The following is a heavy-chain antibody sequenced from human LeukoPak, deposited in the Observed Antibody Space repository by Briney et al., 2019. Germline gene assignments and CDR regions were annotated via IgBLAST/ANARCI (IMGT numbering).Heavy chain of an antibody. D-gene: IGHD3-9*01. V-gene: IGHV3-7*01. J-gene: IGHJ4*02. CDR2: IKQDGSEK. Sequence: GGSLRLSCAASGFTFSSYWMSWVRQAPGKGLEWVANIKQDGSEKYYVDSVKGRFTISRDNAKNTLYLQMSSLRAEDTAVYYCVKSNGGFYDILTGYPDYWGQGTLVTVSS. CDR3: VKSNGGFYDILTGYPDY. CDR1: GFTFSSYW.